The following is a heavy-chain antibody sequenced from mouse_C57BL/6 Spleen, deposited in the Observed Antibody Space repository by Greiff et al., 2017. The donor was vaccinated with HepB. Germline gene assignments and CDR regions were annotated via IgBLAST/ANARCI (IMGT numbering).Heavy chain of an antibody. J-gene: IGHJ4*01. CDR1: GFTFSSYA. V-gene: IGHV5-4*03. CDR3: AREGPIYYGNYDYAMDY. CDR2: ISDGGSYT. Sequence: EVMLVESGGGLVKPGGSLKLSCAASGFTFSSYAMSWVRQTPEKRLEWVATISDGGSYTYYPDNVKGRFTISRNNAKNNLYLQMSHLKSEDTAMYYCAREGPIYYGNYDYAMDYWGQGTSVTVSS. D-gene: IGHD2-1*01.